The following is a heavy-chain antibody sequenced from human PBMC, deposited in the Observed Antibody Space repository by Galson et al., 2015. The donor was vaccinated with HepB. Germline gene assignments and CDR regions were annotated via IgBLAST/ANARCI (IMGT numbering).Heavy chain of an antibody. V-gene: IGHV4-4*07. Sequence: SETLSLTCTVSGGSISSYYWSWIRQPAGKGLEWIGRIYTSGSTNYNPSLESRVTMSVDTSKNQFSLKLSSVTAADTAVYYCARCAPNGWTLWYWGQGTLVTVSS. CDR3: ARCAPNGWTLWY. CDR2: IYTSGST. J-gene: IGHJ4*02. CDR1: GGSISSYY. D-gene: IGHD2-21*01.